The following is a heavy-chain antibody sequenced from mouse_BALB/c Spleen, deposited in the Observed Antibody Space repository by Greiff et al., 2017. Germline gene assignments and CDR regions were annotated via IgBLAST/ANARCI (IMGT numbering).Heavy chain of an antibody. J-gene: IGHJ3*01. CDR2: ISSGGST. V-gene: IGHV5-6-5*01. Sequence: EVHLVESGGGLVKPGGSLKLSCAASGFTFSSYAMSWVRQTPEKRLEWVASISSGGSTYYPDCVEGRFTISRDNARNILYLQMSSLRAEDTAMYYGARISEGVAYWGQGTLVTVSA. CDR3: ARISEGVAY. CDR1: GFTFSSYA.